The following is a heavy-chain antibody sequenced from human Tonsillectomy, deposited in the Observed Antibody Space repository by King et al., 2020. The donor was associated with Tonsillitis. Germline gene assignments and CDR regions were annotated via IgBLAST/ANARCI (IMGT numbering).Heavy chain of an antibody. J-gene: IGHJ5*02. CDR1: GGSIVTSTYH. CDR2: IYYSGNT. CDR3: ARHEGWVQLSPPDP. V-gene: IGHV4-39*01. Sequence: QLQLQESGPGLVKPSETLTLTCTVSGGSIVTSTYHWGWIRQPPGKGLEWIGSIYYSGNTFSNPSLKSRVTISVDTSKNQFSLRLSSVTAADTAVYYCARHEGWVQLSPPDPWGQGPLVTVSS. D-gene: IGHD1-1*01.